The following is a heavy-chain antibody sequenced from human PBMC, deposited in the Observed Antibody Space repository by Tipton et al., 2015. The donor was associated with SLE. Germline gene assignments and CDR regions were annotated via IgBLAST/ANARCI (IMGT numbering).Heavy chain of an antibody. Sequence: GSLRLSCAGSGFTFKNFAMAWVRQAPGKRLEWVSGISGSGDKTYYTDSVKGRFAISRDNSKNTLYLQLNSLRAEDTAVYFCAKDGWEMGATLPFHSWGQGTLVTVSS. CDR2: ISGSGDKT. CDR3: AKDGWEMGATLPFHS. J-gene: IGHJ4*02. CDR1: GFTFKNFA. V-gene: IGHV3-23*01. D-gene: IGHD5-24*01.